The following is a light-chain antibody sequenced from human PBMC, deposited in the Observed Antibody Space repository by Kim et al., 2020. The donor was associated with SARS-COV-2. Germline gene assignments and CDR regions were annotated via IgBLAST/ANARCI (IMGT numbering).Light chain of an antibody. CDR2: DAS. Sequence: SPGERATLSCRASQSVTDKLAWYQHKPGQAPRLLIYDASARATGVPDRFTGGGSGTEFTLTISSLQSEDSALYYCQQYNDWRPITFGQGTRLEIK. CDR3: QQYNDWRPIT. CDR1: QSVTDK. V-gene: IGKV3-15*01. J-gene: IGKJ5*01.